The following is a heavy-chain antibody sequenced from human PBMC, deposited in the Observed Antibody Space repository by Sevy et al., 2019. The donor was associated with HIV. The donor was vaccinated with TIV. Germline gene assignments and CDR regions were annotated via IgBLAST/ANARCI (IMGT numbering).Heavy chain of an antibody. D-gene: IGHD6-13*01. V-gene: IGHV3-7*01. J-gene: IGHJ3*02. CDR1: GFTFSSFW. Sequence: GGSLRLSCAVSGFTFSSFWMSWVRQAPGKGLEWVANIKQHGGEKYYVDSVKGRFTISRDNAKNSLYLQMNSLRAEDTAVYYCAREGSSPNTFDIWGQGTLVTVSS. CDR3: AREGSSPNTFDI. CDR2: IKQHGGEK.